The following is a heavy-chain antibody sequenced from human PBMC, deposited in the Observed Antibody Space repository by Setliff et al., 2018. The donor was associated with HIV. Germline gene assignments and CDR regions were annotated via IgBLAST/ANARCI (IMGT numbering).Heavy chain of an antibody. CDR1: GFTFSNYA. CDR2: ILSTGERT. D-gene: IGHD3-22*01. Sequence: GGSLRLSCAASGFTFSNYAMSWVRQAPGEGLEWVSAILSTGERTFYADSVKGRFTISRDNSKNTVYLQVNSLRAEDTAEYYCAKELAASGLGYFDSWGRGILVTVSS. V-gene: IGHV3-23*01. CDR3: AKELAASGLGYFDS. J-gene: IGHJ4*02.